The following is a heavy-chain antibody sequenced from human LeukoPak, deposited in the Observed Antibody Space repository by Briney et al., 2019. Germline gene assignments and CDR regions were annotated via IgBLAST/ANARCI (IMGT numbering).Heavy chain of an antibody. D-gene: IGHD6-13*01. CDR3: ARSLLGAAADYYFDY. V-gene: IGHV1-69*04. J-gene: IGHJ4*02. CDR2: IIPILGIA. CDR1: GGTFSSYA. Sequence: SVKVSCKASGGTFSSYAISWVRQAPGQGLEWMGRIIPILGIANYAQKFQGRVTNTADKSTSTAYMELSSLRSEDTAVYYCARSLLGAAADYYFDYWGQGTLVTVSS.